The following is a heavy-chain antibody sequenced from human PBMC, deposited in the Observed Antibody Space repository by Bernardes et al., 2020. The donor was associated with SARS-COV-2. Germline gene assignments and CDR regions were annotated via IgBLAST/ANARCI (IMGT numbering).Heavy chain of an antibody. J-gene: IGHJ6*02. V-gene: IGHV3-23*01. CDR1: GFTFSSYA. D-gene: IGHD3-9*01. CDR3: AKGLVLRYFDWVPSGMDV. Sequence: GGSLRLSCAASGFTFSSYAMSWVRQAPGKGLEWVSAISGSGGSTYYADSVKGRFTISRDNSKNTLYLQMNSLRAEDTAVYYCAKGLVLRYFDWVPSGMDVWGQGTTVTVSS. CDR2: ISGSGGST.